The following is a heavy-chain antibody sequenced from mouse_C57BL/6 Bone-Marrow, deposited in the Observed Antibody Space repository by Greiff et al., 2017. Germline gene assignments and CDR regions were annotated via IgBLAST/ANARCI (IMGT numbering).Heavy chain of an antibody. CDR1: GYSFTGYY. CDR3: ARLLRWGAMDY. D-gene: IGHD1-1*01. Sequence: EVQLVESGPELVKPGASVKISCKASGYSFTGYYMNWVKQSPEKSLEWIGEINPSTGGTTYNQKFKAKATLTVDKSSSTAYMQLKSLTSEDSAVYYCARLLRWGAMDYWGQGTSVTVSS. J-gene: IGHJ4*01. V-gene: IGHV1-42*01. CDR2: INPSTGGT.